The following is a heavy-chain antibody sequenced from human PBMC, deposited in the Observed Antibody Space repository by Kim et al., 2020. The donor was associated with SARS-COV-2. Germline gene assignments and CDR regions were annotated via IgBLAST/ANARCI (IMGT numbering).Heavy chain of an antibody. CDR3: ARQSSYGRHLGY. V-gene: IGHV4-59*08. D-gene: IGHD5-18*01. Sequence: NSNPSIKSRVTISVETSKNQFSLKLNSVTAADTAVYYCARQSSYGRHLGYWGQGTLVTVSS. J-gene: IGHJ4*02.